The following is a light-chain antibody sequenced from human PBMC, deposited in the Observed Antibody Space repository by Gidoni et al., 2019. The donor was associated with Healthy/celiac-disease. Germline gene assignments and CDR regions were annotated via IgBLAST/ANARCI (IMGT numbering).Light chain of an antibody. V-gene: IGLV2-14*01. CDR1: SSDVGGYNY. CDR3: SSYTSSSTPFV. CDR2: EVS. Sequence: QSALTQPASVPGSPGQSISISCTGTSSDVGGYNYVSWYQQHPGKAHKLMIYEVSNRPSGVSNRFSGSKSGNTASLTISGLQAEDEADYYCSSYTSSSTPFVFGTGIKVTVL. J-gene: IGLJ1*01.